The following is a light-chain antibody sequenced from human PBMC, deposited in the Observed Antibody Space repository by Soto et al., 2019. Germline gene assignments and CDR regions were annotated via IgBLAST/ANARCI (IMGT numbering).Light chain of an antibody. CDR2: GES. CDR3: QQYGSSST. Sequence: ENVLTQSPAPPSFSPGERATPSCRASQSVSSSYLAWYQQKPGQAPRLLIYGESSRATGIPDRFSGSGSGTDFTLTISRLEPEDFAVYYCQQYGSSSTFGQGTRLEIK. J-gene: IGKJ5*01. V-gene: IGKV3-20*01. CDR1: QSVSSSY.